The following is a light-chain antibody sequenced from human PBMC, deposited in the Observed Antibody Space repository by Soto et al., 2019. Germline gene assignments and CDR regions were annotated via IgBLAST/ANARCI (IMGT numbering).Light chain of an antibody. V-gene: IGKV3-15*01. Sequence: DMVMTQSPATLSVSPGGRATLSFRASQSVSSSLAWYQQKPGRSPRLLIYGASTRAIGIPARFSGSGSGTEFTLTISSLQSEDFAVYYCLQYNNWWTFGQGTKVDI. CDR1: QSVSSS. CDR2: GAS. J-gene: IGKJ1*01. CDR3: LQYNNWWT.